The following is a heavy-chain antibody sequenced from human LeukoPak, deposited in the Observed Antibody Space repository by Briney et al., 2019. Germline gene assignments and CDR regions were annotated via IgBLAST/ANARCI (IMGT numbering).Heavy chain of an antibody. CDR1: GFTFNNYG. CDR3: AKGDYYGSGSSADY. Sequence: GGSLRLSCAASGFTFNNYGMHWVRQAPGKGLGWVAFIRYDGINKYYADSVKGRLTIFRDNSKNTLYLQLNSLRGEDTAVYYCAKGDYYGSGSSADYWGQGTLVIVSS. V-gene: IGHV3-30*02. CDR2: IRYDGINK. D-gene: IGHD3-10*01. J-gene: IGHJ4*02.